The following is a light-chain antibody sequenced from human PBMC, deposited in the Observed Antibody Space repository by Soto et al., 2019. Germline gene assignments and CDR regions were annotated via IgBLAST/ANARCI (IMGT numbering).Light chain of an antibody. CDR3: QQYGNSAPIT. Sequence: DIQMTQSPSTLSGSVGDRVTITCRASQTISSWLAWYQQKPGKAPKLLIYKASTLKSGVPSRFSGSGSGTEFTLTISRLEPEDFALYYCQQYGNSAPITFGQGTRLEIK. J-gene: IGKJ5*01. CDR2: KAS. V-gene: IGKV1-5*03. CDR1: QTISSW.